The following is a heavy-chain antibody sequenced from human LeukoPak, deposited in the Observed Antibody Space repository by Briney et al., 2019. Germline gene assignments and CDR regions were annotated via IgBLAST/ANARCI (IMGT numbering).Heavy chain of an antibody. J-gene: IGHJ4*02. CDR2: ISYDGSNK. Sequence: GGSLRLSCAASGFTFSSYAMHWVRQAPGKGLEWVAVISYDGSNKYYADSVKGRFTISRDNSKNTLYLQMNSLRAEDTAMYYCAKGILAAATDYWGQGTLVTVSS. D-gene: IGHD6-25*01. V-gene: IGHV3-30-3*01. CDR3: AKGILAAATDY. CDR1: GFTFSSYA.